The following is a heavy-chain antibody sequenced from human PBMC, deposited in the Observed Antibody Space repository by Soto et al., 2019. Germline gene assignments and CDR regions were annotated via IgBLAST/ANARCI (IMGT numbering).Heavy chain of an antibody. CDR3: GRVVRLCTSPSGEGRNGFDP. V-gene: IGHV4-30-4*01. Sequence: SETLSLTCSVSGGSISSGDYYWSWIRQPPGKGLEWIGYMFYTGTTYYNPSLKSRITISMDTSKNQFSLRLTSVTAADTAEYYCGRVVRLCTSPSGEGRNGFDPWGQGTRVTVSS. J-gene: IGHJ5*02. D-gene: IGHD2-8*01. CDR2: MFYTGTT. CDR1: GGSISSGDYY.